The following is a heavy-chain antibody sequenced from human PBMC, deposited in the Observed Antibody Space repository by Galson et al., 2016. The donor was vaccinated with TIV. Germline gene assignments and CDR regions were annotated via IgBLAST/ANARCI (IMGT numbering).Heavy chain of an antibody. D-gene: IGHD6-19*01. CDR3: ARDEDSSASFDP. Sequence: WVRQHPGKGLEWIGYIYYSGTTYYNPSLKSRVIISVDTSKNQFSLKLSSVTAADTAVYYCARDEDSSASFDPWGQGTLVTVAS. J-gene: IGHJ5*02. V-gene: IGHV4-31*02. CDR2: IYYSGTT.